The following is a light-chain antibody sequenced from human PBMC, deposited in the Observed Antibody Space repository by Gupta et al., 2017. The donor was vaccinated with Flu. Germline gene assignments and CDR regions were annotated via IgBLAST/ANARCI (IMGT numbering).Light chain of an antibody. J-gene: IGLJ3*02. Sequence: NIGSNVVSWYQNLTGTAPRLLIAKENQRHYRVPDRVSGYKAGTSASLAIGGMQSEDEADYYWAAGDDSLTALSAEDRRTGLWVFGGGTKLTVL. V-gene: IGLV1-44*01. CDR1: NIGSNV. CDR3: AAGDDSLTALSAEDRRTGLWV. CDR2: KEN.